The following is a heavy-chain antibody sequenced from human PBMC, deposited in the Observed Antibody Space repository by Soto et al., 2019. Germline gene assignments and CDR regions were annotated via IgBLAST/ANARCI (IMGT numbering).Heavy chain of an antibody. CDR1: GGFISNYY. V-gene: IGHV4-59*01. CDR3: ARGGVVVVSYALDA. Sequence: SETLSLTCSVSGGFISNYYWTWIRQSPGKGLGWIGYVYNSGSTKYNPSLKSRVSISIDTSKNQFSLKLSSVTAADTAVYYCARGGVVVVSYALDAWGQGTTVTVSS. D-gene: IGHD2-21*01. CDR2: VYNSGST. J-gene: IGHJ6*02.